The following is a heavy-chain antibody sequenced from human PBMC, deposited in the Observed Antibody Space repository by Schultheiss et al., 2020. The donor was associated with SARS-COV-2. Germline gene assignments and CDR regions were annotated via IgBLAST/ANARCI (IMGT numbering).Heavy chain of an antibody. CDR3: ARKYTYHDAFDI. CDR2: IYTSGST. Sequence: SETLSLTCAVSGGSISSYYWSWIRQPAGKGLEWIGRIYTSGSTNYNPSLKSRVTMSVDTSKNQFSLKLSSVTAADTAVYYCARKYTYHDAFDIWGQGTMVTVSS. CDR1: GGSISSYY. J-gene: IGHJ3*02. D-gene: IGHD6-6*01. V-gene: IGHV4-4*07.